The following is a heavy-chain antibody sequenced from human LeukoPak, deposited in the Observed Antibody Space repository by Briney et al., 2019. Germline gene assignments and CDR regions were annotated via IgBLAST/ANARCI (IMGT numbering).Heavy chain of an antibody. CDR2: ISSDSSYT. D-gene: IGHD3/OR15-3a*01. CDR3: VLDLFSSFAFDI. V-gene: IGHV3-11*06. J-gene: IGHJ3*02. CDR1: GFTFSDYY. Sequence: GGSLRLSCAASGFTFSDYYMGWIRQAPEKGLEWVSYISSDSSYTNYADSVKGRFTTSRDNAKNALHLQMNSLTAEDTAVYYCVLDLFSSFAFDIWGQGTMVTVSS.